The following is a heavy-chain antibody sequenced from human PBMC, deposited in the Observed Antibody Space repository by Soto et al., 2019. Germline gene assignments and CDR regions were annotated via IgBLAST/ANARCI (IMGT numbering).Heavy chain of an antibody. J-gene: IGHJ4*02. CDR1: GFTVSSNY. V-gene: IGHV3-53*01. D-gene: IGHD3-9*01. Sequence: GGSLRLSCAASGFTVSSNYMSWVRQAPGKGLEWVSVLYSDGSTYYADSVKGRFTISRDNSKNALYFQMNSLRAEDTAVDYCARMGTDYSYWFDYWGQGTLVTVSS. CDR3: ARMGTDYSYWFDY. CDR2: LYSDGST.